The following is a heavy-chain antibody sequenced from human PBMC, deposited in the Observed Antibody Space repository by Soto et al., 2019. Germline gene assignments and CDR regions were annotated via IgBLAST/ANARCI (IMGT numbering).Heavy chain of an antibody. J-gene: IGHJ6*02. CDR3: ARGERHCSGGSCYYYYGMDV. Sequence: AASVKVSCKASGGTFSSYAISWVRQAPGQGLEWMGGIIPIFGTANYAQKFQGRVTITADESTSTAYMELSSLRSEDTAVYYCARGERHCSGGSCYYYYGMDVWGQGTTVTVSS. CDR2: IIPIFGTA. D-gene: IGHD2-15*01. V-gene: IGHV1-69*13. CDR1: GGTFSSYA.